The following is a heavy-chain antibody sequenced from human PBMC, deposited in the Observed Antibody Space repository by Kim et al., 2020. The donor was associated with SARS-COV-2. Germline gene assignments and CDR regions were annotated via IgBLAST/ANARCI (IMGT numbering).Heavy chain of an antibody. V-gene: IGHV1-3*01. D-gene: IGHD2-21*01. CDR2: INAGNGNT. J-gene: IGHJ6*02. Sequence: ASVKVSCKASGYTFTSYAMHWVRQAPGQRLEWMGWINAGNGNTQYSQKFQGRVTITRDTSASTAYMELRSLRSEDTAVYYCARVVPDYYYYGMDVWGQGTTVTVSS. CDR3: ARVVPDYYYYGMDV. CDR1: GYTFTSYA.